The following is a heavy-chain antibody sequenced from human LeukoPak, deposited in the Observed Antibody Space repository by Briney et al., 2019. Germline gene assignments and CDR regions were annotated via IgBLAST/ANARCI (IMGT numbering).Heavy chain of an antibody. D-gene: IGHD3-16*01. J-gene: IGHJ4*02. V-gene: IGHV5-51*01. CDR3: ARRSSSGGYYFDY. CDR1: VYSFSSYW. Sequence: GESLKISCKGSVYSFSSYWIGWVRQMPGKGPEWMVIIYPGDSDIKYSPSFEGQVTISADKSNSTAYLQWSSLKASDTAMYYCARRSSSGGYYFDYWGQGTLVTVSS. CDR2: IYPGDSDI.